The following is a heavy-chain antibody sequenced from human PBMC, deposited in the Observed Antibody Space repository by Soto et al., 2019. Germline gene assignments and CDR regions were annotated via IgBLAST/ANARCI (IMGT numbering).Heavy chain of an antibody. Sequence: PEGTLTLSCSASAFRLSIYVMSRVRPDTGKGLEWVSSITSSGGGTYYADSVKGRFTVSRDNSKNTVYVQMNSLRAEDTPIHFFQELVKLWGQ. D-gene: IGHD1-26*01. CDR1: AFRLSIYV. V-gene: IGHV3-23*01. CDR2: ITSSGGGT. J-gene: IGHJ1*01. CDR3: QELVKL.